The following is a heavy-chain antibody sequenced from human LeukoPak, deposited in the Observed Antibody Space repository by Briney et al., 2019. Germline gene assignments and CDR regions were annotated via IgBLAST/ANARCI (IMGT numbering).Heavy chain of an antibody. V-gene: IGHV3-21*01. CDR3: ARVITGMDY. CDR2: ISSSGSYI. CDR1: XFXFSSYS. D-gene: IGHD1-20*01. Sequence: GGSLRLSXXXXXFXFSSYSMYWVRQAPGKGLEWVPSISSSGSYIYYADSVKGRFTISRDNARNSLYLQMNSLRAEDTAVYYCARVITGMDYWGQGTLVTVSS. J-gene: IGHJ4*02.